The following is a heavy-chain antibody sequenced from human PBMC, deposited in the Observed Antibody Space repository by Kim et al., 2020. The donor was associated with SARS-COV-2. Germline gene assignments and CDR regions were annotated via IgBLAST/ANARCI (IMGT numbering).Heavy chain of an antibody. CDR3: AVAGLLWFGELGFDP. CDR2: INPNSGGT. D-gene: IGHD3-10*01. Sequence: ASVKVSCKASGYTFTGYYMHWVRQAPGQGLEWMGWINPNSGGTNYAQKFQGRVTMTRDTSISTAYMELSRLRSDDTAVYYCAVAGLLWFGELGFDPWGQGTLVTVSS. V-gene: IGHV1-2*02. J-gene: IGHJ5*02. CDR1: GYTFTGYY.